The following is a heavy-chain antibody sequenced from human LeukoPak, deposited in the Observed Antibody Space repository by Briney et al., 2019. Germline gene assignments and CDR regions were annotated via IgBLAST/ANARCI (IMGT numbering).Heavy chain of an antibody. Sequence: ASVKVSCKASGYTFTSYYMHWVRQAPGQGLEWMRIINPSGGSTSYAQKFQGRVTMTRDTSTSTVYMELSSLRSEDTAVYYCARDGKLRFLEWPTDYWGQGTLVTVSS. CDR3: ARDGKLRFLEWPTDY. CDR1: GYTFTSYY. D-gene: IGHD3-3*01. V-gene: IGHV1-46*01. J-gene: IGHJ4*02. CDR2: INPSGGST.